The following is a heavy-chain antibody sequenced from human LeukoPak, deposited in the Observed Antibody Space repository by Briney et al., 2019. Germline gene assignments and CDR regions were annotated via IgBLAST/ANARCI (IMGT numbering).Heavy chain of an antibody. J-gene: IGHJ4*02. CDR2: ISYDGSNK. CDR3: AKDSYYGSGSYFGDY. Sequence: PGGSLRLSCAVSGFTFSSYAMHWVRQAPGKGLEWVTIISYDGSNKYYADSVKGRFTISRDNSKNTLYLQMNSLRAEDTAVYYCAKDSYYGSGSYFGDYWGQGTLVTVSS. V-gene: IGHV3-30*04. D-gene: IGHD3-10*01. CDR1: GFTFSSYA.